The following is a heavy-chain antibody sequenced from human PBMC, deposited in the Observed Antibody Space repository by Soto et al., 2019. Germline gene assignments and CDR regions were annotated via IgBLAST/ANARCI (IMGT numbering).Heavy chain of an antibody. J-gene: IGHJ6*02. CDR1: GGSISSSNW. Sequence: PSETLSLTCAVSGGSISSSNWWSWVRQPPGKGLEWIGEIYHSGSTNYNPSLKSRVTISVDKSKNQFSLKLSSVTAADTAVYYCARLGGGEYSSSSYYYYGMDVWGQGTTVTVS. V-gene: IGHV4-4*02. D-gene: IGHD6-6*01. CDR2: IYHSGST. CDR3: ARLGGGEYSSSSYYYYGMDV.